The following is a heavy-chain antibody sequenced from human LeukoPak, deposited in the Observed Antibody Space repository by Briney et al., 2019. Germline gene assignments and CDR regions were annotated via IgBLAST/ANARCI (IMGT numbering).Heavy chain of an antibody. Sequence: GGSLRLSCAGSGFTFNTYNMNWVRQAPGKGLEWVSSISSSSSYIYYADSVKGRFTISRDNAKNSLYLQMNSLRAEDTAIYYCARENMYDSSDYYGWSGYYDHWGQGTLVTVSS. V-gene: IGHV3-21*06. CDR2: ISSSSSYI. J-gene: IGHJ4*02. CDR3: ARENMYDSSDYYGWSGYYDH. CDR1: GFTFNTYN. D-gene: IGHD3-22*01.